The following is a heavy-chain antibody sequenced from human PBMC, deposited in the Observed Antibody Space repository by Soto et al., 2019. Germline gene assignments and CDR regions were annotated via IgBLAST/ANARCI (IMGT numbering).Heavy chain of an antibody. J-gene: IGHJ6*02. CDR3: AGGGVRGVITRTRDYYGMDV. V-gene: IGHV5-51*01. CDR1: GYSFTSYW. Sequence: EVQLVQSGAEVKKPGESLKISCKGSGYSFTSYWIGWVRQMPGKVLEWMGIIYPGDSDTRYSPSFQGQVTISADKSIGTAYLQWGSLKASDAAMYYCAGGGVRGVITRTRDYYGMDVWGQGTTGTVSS. CDR2: IYPGDSDT. D-gene: IGHD3-10*01.